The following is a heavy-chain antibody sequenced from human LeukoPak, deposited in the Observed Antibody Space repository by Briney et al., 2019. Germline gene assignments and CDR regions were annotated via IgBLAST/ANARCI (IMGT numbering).Heavy chain of an antibody. CDR3: ARVRDGYNDAFDI. Sequence: GASVKVSCEASGYTFTIYYLHWVRQAPGQGLEWMGINSPSGSGTTYAQKFQGRVTMTRDTSTSTVYMELSSLRSEDTAVYYCARVRDGYNDAFDIWGQGTMVTVSS. CDR1: GYTFTIYY. V-gene: IGHV1-46*01. J-gene: IGHJ3*02. CDR2: NSPSGSGT. D-gene: IGHD5-24*01.